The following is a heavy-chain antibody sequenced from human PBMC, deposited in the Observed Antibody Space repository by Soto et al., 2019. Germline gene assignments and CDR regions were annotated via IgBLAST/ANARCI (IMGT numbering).Heavy chain of an antibody. V-gene: IGHV4-4*02. Sequence: QVQLQESGPGLVKPSGTLSITCAVSGVSFTSNNWWTWGRQPPGQGLEWIGEIYRTGSTNYNPSLQSRVTISLDKSENQFSLKVTALTAADTAVYYCASRDPGTSVDYCGQGTLVTVSS. CDR3: ASRDPGTSVDY. CDR2: IYRTGST. D-gene: IGHD1-7*01. J-gene: IGHJ4*02. CDR1: GVSFTSNNW.